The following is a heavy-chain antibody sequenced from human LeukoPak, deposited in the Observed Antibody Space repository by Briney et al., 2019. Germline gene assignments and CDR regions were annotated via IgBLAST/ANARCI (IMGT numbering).Heavy chain of an antibody. CDR2: INGDGRST. Sequence: GGSLRLSCAASGFSFSSHWVHWVRQAPGKGLVWVSRINGDGRSTNSADSVKGRFTISRDNAMNTLYLQMNSLRAEDTAVYYCARDPPNDSGVGFDIWGQGTMVTVSS. J-gene: IGHJ3*02. CDR1: GFSFSSHW. CDR3: ARDPPNDSGVGFDI. D-gene: IGHD3-22*01. V-gene: IGHV3-74*01.